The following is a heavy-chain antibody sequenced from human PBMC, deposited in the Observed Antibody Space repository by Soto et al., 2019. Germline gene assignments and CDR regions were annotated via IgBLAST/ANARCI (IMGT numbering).Heavy chain of an antibody. Sequence: QVQLVQSGAEVKKPGASVKVSCKASGYTFTSYYMHWVRQAPGQGLEWMGIINPSCGSTSYAQKLQGKVTRTWKTTTISVYMELSSLRSEDTAVYYCARDAQLVLRFLEWSEAWFDPWGQGTLVTVSS. CDR1: GYTFTSYY. D-gene: IGHD3-3*01. J-gene: IGHJ5*02. CDR2: INPSCGST. V-gene: IGHV1-46*03. CDR3: ARDAQLVLRFLEWSEAWFDP.